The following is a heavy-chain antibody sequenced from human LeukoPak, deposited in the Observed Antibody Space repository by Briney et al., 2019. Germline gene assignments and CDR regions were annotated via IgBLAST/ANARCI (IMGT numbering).Heavy chain of an antibody. CDR3: AKDQSVAVAGTDDAFDI. Sequence: GGSLRLSCAASGFTFTTYTMTWVRQAQGRGREWGLRICGSGDITYYAHSVRGRFTTSRDNSKNTLYLKMYSLRDEDTAVCFWAKDQSVAVAGTDDAFDIWGQGTRVTVSS. J-gene: IGHJ3*02. CDR1: GFTFTTYT. CDR2: ICGSGDIT. V-gene: IGHV3-23*01. D-gene: IGHD6-19*01.